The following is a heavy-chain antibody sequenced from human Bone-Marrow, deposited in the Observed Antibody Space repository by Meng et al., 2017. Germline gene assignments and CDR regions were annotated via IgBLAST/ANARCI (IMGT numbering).Heavy chain of an antibody. V-gene: IGHV3-23*01. CDR1: GFTFSSYA. CDR3: ARVDHHDAFDI. Sequence: LSLTCAASGFTFSSYAMSWVRQAPGKGLEWVSAISGSGGSTYYADSVKGRFTISRDNSKNTLYLQMNSLRAEDTAVYYCARVDHHDAFDIWGQGTMVTVSS. CDR2: ISGSGGST. J-gene: IGHJ3*02. D-gene: IGHD1-14*01.